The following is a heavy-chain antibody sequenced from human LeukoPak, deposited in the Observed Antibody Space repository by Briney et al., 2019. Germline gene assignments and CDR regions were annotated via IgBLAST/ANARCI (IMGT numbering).Heavy chain of an antibody. D-gene: IGHD2-21*01. J-gene: IGHJ3*01. Sequence: PGGSLRLSCVISGFTFSSYAMSWVRQAPGKGLEWVSGISAGGGSTYHADSVKGRFTISRDNSKKTLYLQMNSLRAEDTAVYYCAKGKVNHDGALDAWGQGTLVTVSS. CDR3: AKGKVNHDGALDA. CDR1: GFTFSSYA. V-gene: IGHV3-23*01. CDR2: ISAGGGST.